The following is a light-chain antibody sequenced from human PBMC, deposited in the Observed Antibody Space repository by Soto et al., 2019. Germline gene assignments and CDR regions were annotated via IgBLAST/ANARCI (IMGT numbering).Light chain of an antibody. V-gene: IGKV3-20*01. J-gene: IGKJ1*01. Sequence: EIVLTQSPGTLSLSPGERATLSCRASQSVSSSYLAWYQQKPGQAPRLLIYGASIRATGIPDRFSGSESGTDFTFTISRLEPEDFAMYYCQQYGSSPRTFGQGTKVDIK. CDR1: QSVSSSY. CDR3: QQYGSSPRT. CDR2: GAS.